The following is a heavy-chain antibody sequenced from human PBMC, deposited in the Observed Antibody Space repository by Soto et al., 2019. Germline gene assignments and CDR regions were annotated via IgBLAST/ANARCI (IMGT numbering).Heavy chain of an antibody. CDR3: ARGPVLRFLEWLSFFDY. CDR2: IYHSGST. Sequence: SETLSLTCAVSGGSISSSNWWSWVRQPPGKGLEWIGEIYHSGSTNYNPSLKSRVTISVDKSKNQFSLKLSSVAAADTAVYYCARGPVLRFLEWLSFFDYWGQGTLVTVSS. V-gene: IGHV4-4*02. J-gene: IGHJ4*02. CDR1: GGSISSSNW. D-gene: IGHD3-3*01.